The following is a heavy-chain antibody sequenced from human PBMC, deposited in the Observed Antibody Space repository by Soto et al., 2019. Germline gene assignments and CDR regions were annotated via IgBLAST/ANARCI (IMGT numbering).Heavy chain of an antibody. D-gene: IGHD3-3*02. J-gene: IGHJ4*02. Sequence: QVQLQESGPGLVKPSEPLSLTCAVSGDSISSYYCMWIRQPPGKGLESIGYLYYGRSANYNPSLKSRVTLSVDASTNQCSLTLSSMTAADTAVYYCALRSMAVVPEYWGQGTLVTVSS. CDR2: LYYGRSA. CDR1: GDSISSYY. V-gene: IGHV4-59*01. CDR3: ALRSMAVVPEY.